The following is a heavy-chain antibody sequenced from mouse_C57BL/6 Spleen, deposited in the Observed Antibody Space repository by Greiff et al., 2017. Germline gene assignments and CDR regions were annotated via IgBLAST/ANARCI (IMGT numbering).Heavy chain of an antibody. CDR1: GYTFTDYN. Sequence: VQLQQSGPELVKPGASVRMSCKASGYTFTDYNMHWVKQSHGKSLEWIGYINPNNGGTSYNQKFKGKATLTVNKSSSTAYMELRSLTSEDSAVYYCAKSYYGNPAWFAYWGQGTLVTVSA. J-gene: IGHJ3*01. CDR2: INPNNGGT. D-gene: IGHD2-1*01. V-gene: IGHV1-22*01. CDR3: AKSYYGNPAWFAY.